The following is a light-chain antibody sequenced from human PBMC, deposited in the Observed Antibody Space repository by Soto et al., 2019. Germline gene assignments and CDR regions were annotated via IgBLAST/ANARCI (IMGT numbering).Light chain of an antibody. CDR3: HQYYTDWT. Sequence: DNKMTQFPSRLSAYVGDTVTITCRASESIDNWLAWYQQKPGKAPKLLIFAASTLVRGVPSRFSGRGSGTEFTLTSIILQADDYATCYCHQYYTDWTFGDGTKV. CDR2: AAS. V-gene: IGKV1-5*01. CDR1: ESIDNW. J-gene: IGKJ1*01.